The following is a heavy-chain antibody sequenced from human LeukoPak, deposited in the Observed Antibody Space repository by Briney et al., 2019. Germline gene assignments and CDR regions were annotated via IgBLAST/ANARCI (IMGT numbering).Heavy chain of an antibody. D-gene: IGHD3-22*01. J-gene: IGHJ4*02. CDR3: ARGADYYNGSGYYEGGVYY. V-gene: IGHV3-7*01. CDR1: GFTFSSYW. CDR2: IKQDGSEK. Sequence: GGSLRLSCAASGFTFSSYWMSWVRQAPGKGLEWVANIKQDGSEKYYVDSVKGRFTISRDNAKNSLYLQMNSLRAEDTAVYYCARGADYYNGSGYYEGGVYYWGQGTLVTVSS.